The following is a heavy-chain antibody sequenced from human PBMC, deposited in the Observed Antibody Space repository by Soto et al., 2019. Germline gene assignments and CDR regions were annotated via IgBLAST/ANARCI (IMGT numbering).Heavy chain of an antibody. CDR1: GGSIRSGGYY. CDR3: ARVPGGCSSTSCYRFDP. V-gene: IGHV4-31*03. D-gene: IGHD2-2*01. Sequence: QVQLQESGPGLVKPSQTLSLTCTVSGGSIRSGGYYWSWIRQYPGKGLEWIGYIYYSGSIYYNPSLKSRVTLSVDTSKNQFSLKLTSVPAADTVVYYCARVPGGCSSTSCYRFDPWGQGTLVTVSS. J-gene: IGHJ5*02. CDR2: IYYSGSI.